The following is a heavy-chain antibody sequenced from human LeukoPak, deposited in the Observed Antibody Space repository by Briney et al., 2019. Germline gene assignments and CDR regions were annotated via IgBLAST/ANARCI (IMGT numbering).Heavy chain of an antibody. Sequence: NPGRSLRLSCAASGFTFDDYAMHWVRQAPGKGLEWVSGICWNSGSIGYADSVKGRFTISRDNAKNSLYLQMNSLRAEDMALYCCAKGQYSSGWYVAFDIWGQGTMVTVSS. D-gene: IGHD6-19*01. J-gene: IGHJ3*02. CDR3: AKGQYSSGWYVAFDI. V-gene: IGHV3-9*03. CDR1: GFTFDDYA. CDR2: ICWNSGSI.